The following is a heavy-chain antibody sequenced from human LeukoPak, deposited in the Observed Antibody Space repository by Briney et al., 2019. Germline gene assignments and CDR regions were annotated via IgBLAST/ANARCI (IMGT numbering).Heavy chain of an antibody. CDR2: IYYSGST. CDR3: ARDPTMVRGVIMAPQYYFDY. D-gene: IGHD3-10*01. CDR1: GGSISSSSYY. V-gene: IGHV4-39*07. Sequence: SETLSLTCTVSGGSISSSSYYWGWIRQPPGKGLEWIGSIYYSGSTYYNPSLKSRVTTSVDTSKNQFSLKLSSVTAADTAVYYCARDPTMVRGVIMAPQYYFDYWGQGTQVTVSS. J-gene: IGHJ4*02.